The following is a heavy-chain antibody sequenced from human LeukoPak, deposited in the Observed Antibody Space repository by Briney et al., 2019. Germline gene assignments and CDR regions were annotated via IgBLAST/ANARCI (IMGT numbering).Heavy chain of an antibody. CDR2: ISSSGSTI. J-gene: IGHJ3*02. CDR3: ARSYYYGSGSPLLYAFDI. V-gene: IGHV3-11*04. D-gene: IGHD3-10*01. Sequence: PGGSLRLSCAASGFTFSDYYMSWIRQAPGKGLEWVSYISSSGSTIYYADSVKGRFTISRDNAKNSLYLQMNSLRAEDTAVYYCARSYYYGSGSPLLYAFDIWGQGTMVTVSS. CDR1: GFTFSDYY.